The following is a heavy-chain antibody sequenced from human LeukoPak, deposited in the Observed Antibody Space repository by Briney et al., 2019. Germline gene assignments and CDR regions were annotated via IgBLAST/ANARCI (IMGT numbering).Heavy chain of an antibody. V-gene: IGHV4-39*07. CDR1: GGSISSSSYY. Sequence: SETLSLTCTVSGGSISSSSYYWGWIRQPPGKGLEWIGSIYYSGSTYYNPSLKSRVTISVDTSKNQFSLKLSSVTAADTAVYYCASAQWLVGGLVDYWGQGTLVTVSS. CDR2: IYYSGST. D-gene: IGHD6-19*01. CDR3: ASAQWLVGGLVDY. J-gene: IGHJ4*02.